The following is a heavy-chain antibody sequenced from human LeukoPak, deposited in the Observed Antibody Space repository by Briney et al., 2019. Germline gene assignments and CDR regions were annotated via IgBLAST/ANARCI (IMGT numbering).Heavy chain of an antibody. CDR3: ARRAGAYSHPYDY. D-gene: IGHD4/OR15-4a*01. CDR1: GFTFSSYG. J-gene: IGHJ4*02. CDR2: ISGSGGST. Sequence: GGSLRLSCAASGFTFSSYGMSWARQAPGKGLEWVSAISGSGGSTYYADSVKGRFTISRDNSKNTLYLQMNSLRAEDTAVYYCARRAGAYSHPYDYWGQGTLVTVSS. V-gene: IGHV3-23*01.